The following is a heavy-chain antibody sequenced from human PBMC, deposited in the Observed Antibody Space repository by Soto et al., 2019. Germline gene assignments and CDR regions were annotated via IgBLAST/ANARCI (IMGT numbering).Heavy chain of an antibody. Sequence: QVQLVQSGAEVKKPGSSVKVSCKASGGTFSSYAISWVRQAPGQGLEWMGGIIPIFGTANYAQKFQGRVTIIADKSTSTAYMELSSLRSEDTAVYYCARDGGYCSSTSCPGDYWGQGTLVTVSS. CDR3: ARDGGYCSSTSCPGDY. V-gene: IGHV1-69*06. D-gene: IGHD2-2*01. CDR1: GGTFSSYA. J-gene: IGHJ4*02. CDR2: IIPIFGTA.